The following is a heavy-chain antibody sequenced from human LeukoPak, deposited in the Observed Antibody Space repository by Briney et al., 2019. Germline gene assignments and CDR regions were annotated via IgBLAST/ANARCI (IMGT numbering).Heavy chain of an antibody. J-gene: IGHJ4*02. Sequence: GGSLRLSCAASGFTFSSYAMSWVRQAPGKGLEWVSGISYSGGTKYYADSVKGRFTISRDNSKNTLYLQMSSLRAEDTAVYYCAKDTGQWPVRTFDYWGQGTLVTVSS. V-gene: IGHV3-23*01. D-gene: IGHD6-19*01. CDR3: AKDTGQWPVRTFDY. CDR2: ISYSGGTK. CDR1: GFTFSSYA.